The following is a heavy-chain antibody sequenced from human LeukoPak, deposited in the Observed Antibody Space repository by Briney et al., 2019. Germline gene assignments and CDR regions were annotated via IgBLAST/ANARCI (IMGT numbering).Heavy chain of an antibody. V-gene: IGHV4-30-4*08. CDR1: GGSISSGDYY. CDR2: IYYSGST. Sequence: KPSETLSLTCTVSGGSISSGDYYWSWIRQPPGKGLEWIGYIYYSGSTYYNPSLKSRVTISVDTSKNQFSLKLSSVTAADTAVYYCAGHGSGGDDAFDIWGQGTMVTVSS. CDR3: AGHGSGGDDAFDI. J-gene: IGHJ3*02. D-gene: IGHD3-10*01.